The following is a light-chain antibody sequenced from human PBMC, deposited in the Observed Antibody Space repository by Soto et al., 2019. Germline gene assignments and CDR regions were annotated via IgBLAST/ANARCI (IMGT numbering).Light chain of an antibody. J-gene: IGKJ4*01. CDR3: QQYDNLPLT. CDR2: DAS. Sequence: DIHITHSPSTLSSSVLYTFTFTCLASQSVSGWLAWYQQKPGEAPKLLIYDASALPRGVPSRFSGSGSGTDFTFTISSLQPEDIATYYCQQYDNLPLTFGGGTKVDIK. V-gene: IGKV1-5*01. CDR1: QSVSGW.